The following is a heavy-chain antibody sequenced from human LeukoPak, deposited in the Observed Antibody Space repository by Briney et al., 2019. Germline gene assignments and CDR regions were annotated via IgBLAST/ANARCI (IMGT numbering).Heavy chain of an antibody. D-gene: IGHD3/OR15-3a*01. Sequence: GGSLRLSCAASGFTLSDYYMSWIRQAPGKGLEWVSYSSSSGSTIYYADSVKGRFAISRDNAKNSLYLQMNGLRAEDTAVYYCARRRDFIDYWGQGTLVTVSS. CDR2: SSSSGSTI. V-gene: IGHV3-11*01. CDR3: ARRRDFIDY. J-gene: IGHJ4*02. CDR1: GFTLSDYY.